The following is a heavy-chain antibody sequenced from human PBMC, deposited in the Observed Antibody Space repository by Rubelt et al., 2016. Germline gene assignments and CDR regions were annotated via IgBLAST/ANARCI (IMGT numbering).Heavy chain of an antibody. Sequence: GFTFSSYGMHWVRQAPGKGLEWVAVISYDGSNKYYADSVKGRFTISRDNSKNTLYLQMNSLRAEDTAVYYCAKRIPERDAFDIWGQGTMVTVSS. J-gene: IGHJ3*02. CDR2: ISYDGSNK. D-gene: IGHD1-14*01. CDR1: GFTFSSYG. CDR3: AKRIPERDAFDI. V-gene: IGHV3-30*18.